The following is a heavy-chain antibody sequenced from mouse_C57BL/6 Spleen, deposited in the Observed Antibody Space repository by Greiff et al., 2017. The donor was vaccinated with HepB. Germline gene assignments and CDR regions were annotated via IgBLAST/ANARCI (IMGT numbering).Heavy chain of an antibody. CDR3: ARSGISYYGSSYPYYIDY. Sequence: QVQLQQSGPELVKPGASVKISCKASGYAFSSSWMNWVKQRPGKGLEWIGLIYPGNGDTNYNGKFKGKATLTADKSSSTAYMQLSSLTSEDSAVYSCARSGISYYGSSYPYYIDYWGQGTTLTVSS. CDR2: IYPGNGDT. D-gene: IGHD1-1*01. J-gene: IGHJ2*01. V-gene: IGHV1-82*01. CDR1: GYAFSSSW.